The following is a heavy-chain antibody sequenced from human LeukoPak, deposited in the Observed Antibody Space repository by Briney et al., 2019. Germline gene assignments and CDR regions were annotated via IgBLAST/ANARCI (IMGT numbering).Heavy chain of an antibody. CDR3: SKLNDYTPD. D-gene: IGHD4-11*01. Sequence: AGSLSLSCAASGFTFTSYAMSWVRQAPGKGLEWISAISGSGGITYYADSVKGRFNISRDNSKNTVYLQMNSLRAEDTAVYYCSKLNDYTPDWGQGTLVTVSS. V-gene: IGHV3-23*01. J-gene: IGHJ4*02. CDR2: ISGSGGIT. CDR1: GFTFTSYA.